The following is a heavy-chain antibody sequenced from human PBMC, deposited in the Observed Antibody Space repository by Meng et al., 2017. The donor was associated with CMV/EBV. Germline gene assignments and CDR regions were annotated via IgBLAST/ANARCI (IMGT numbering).Heavy chain of an antibody. J-gene: IGHJ6*02. V-gene: IGHV1-69*04. D-gene: IGHD2-8*01. Sequence: SVKVSCKASGGTFSSYTISWVRQAPGQGLEWMGRIVPILGIANYAQKFQGRVTITADKSTSTAYMELSSLRSEDTAVYYCARDFVRGRSMDVWGQGTTVTVSS. CDR2: IVPILGIA. CDR3: ARDFVRGRSMDV. CDR1: GGTFSSYT.